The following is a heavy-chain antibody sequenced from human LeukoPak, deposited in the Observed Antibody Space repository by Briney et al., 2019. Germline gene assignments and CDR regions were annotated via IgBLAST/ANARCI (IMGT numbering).Heavy chain of an antibody. CDR1: GYTFTSYG. CDR3: ASTREDSSGFPD. V-gene: IGHV1-18*01. CDR2: ISAYNGNT. D-gene: IGHD6-19*01. J-gene: IGHJ4*02. Sequence: GAPVTVSFKASGYTFTSYGISWVRQAPGQGLEWMGWISAYNGNTNYAQKLQGRVTMTTDTSTSTAYMELRSLRSDDTAVYYCASTREDSSGFPDWGQGTLVTVSS.